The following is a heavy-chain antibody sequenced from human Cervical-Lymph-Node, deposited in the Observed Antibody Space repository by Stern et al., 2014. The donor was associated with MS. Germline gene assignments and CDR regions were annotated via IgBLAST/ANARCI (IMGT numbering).Heavy chain of an antibody. Sequence: QLQLQESGPGLVKPSQTLSLTCTVSGGSISSGGYYWSWIRQHPGKGLGWIGYIYDSGTAYYNPSHKSRMTITVDTSKNQFSLKLSSVTAADTAVYYCARGRDDYKSHFDYWGQGTLVTVSS. V-gene: IGHV4-31*03. J-gene: IGHJ4*02. D-gene: IGHD5-24*01. CDR3: ARGRDDYKSHFDY. CDR2: IYDSGTA. CDR1: GGSISSGGYY.